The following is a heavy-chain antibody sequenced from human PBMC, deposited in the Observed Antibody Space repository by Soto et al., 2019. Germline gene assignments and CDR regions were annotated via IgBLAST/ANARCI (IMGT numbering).Heavy chain of an antibody. J-gene: IGHJ4*02. CDR1: GFSVSATS. CDR2: MHRGGTT. V-gene: IGHV3-53*01. CDR3: ARVNTTLVDHFDC. D-gene: IGHD5-18*01. Sequence: PGVSLRLSCGVSGFSVSATSIFWVRQATGKGLEWVSLMHRGGTTDNADSVKGRFTTSRDKSKNTLYLHMNGLRVEDAAVYYCARVNTTLVDHFDCWGQGTLVPVSS.